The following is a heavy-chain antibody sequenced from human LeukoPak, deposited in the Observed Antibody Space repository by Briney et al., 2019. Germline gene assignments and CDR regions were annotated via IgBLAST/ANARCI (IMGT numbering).Heavy chain of an antibody. J-gene: IGHJ4*02. V-gene: IGHV4-4*07. CDR3: ARAVSWVRGVIMTSGLDY. Sequence: SETLSLTCSVSGGSINVFYWSWIRQPAGKGLQWIGRISTSGNTDYNPSLKSRVTISVDTSKNQFSLKLSSVTAADTAVYYCARAVSWVRGVIMTSGLDYWGQGTLVTVSS. D-gene: IGHD3-10*01. CDR1: GGSINVFY. CDR2: ISTSGNT.